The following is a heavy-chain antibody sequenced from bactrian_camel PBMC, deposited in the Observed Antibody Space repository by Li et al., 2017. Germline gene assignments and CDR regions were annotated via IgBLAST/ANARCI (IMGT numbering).Heavy chain of an antibody. V-gene: IGHV3S42*01. J-gene: IGHJ6*01. D-gene: IGHD7*01. Sequence: VQLVESGGGSVQAGGSLRLSCAASGYTYSSYCMGWFRQAPGKELEWVAGISRDGDSTSYADSVKGRFTISRDNAKNTLYPQMNSLKPEDTAMYYCAAESREVVTYRCPDDFGYWGQGTQVTVS. CDR2: ISRDGDST. CDR1: GYTYSSYC. CDR3: AAESREVVTYRCPDDFGY.